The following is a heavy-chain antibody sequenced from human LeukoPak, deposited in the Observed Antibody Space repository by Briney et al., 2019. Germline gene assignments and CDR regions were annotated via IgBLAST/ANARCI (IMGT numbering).Heavy chain of an antibody. CDR2: ISGGGGDA. V-gene: IGHV3-23*01. CDR1: GFTFGSYA. Sequence: PGGSLRLSCAASGFTFGSYAMTWVRQAPGKGLEWVSVISGGGGDANYADSVKGRFTTSRDNSKNTLYLQMSSLRAEDTAIYYCAKTPKLIRGTPDYWGQGTLVIVSS. D-gene: IGHD3-10*01. CDR3: AKTPKLIRGTPDY. J-gene: IGHJ4*02.